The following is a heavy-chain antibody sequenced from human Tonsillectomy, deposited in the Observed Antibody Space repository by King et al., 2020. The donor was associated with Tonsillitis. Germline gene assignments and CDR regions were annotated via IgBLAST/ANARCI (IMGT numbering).Heavy chain of an antibody. V-gene: IGHV3-21*01. CDR2: ISSRSSYL. J-gene: IGHJ4*02. CDR3: ARVSSGWYPFDY. D-gene: IGHD6-19*01. CDR1: GVTFRSYI. Sequence: DVQLVESGGGLVKTGGSLRLSCGASGVTFRSYIMNWVRQAPGQGLEWCSSISSRSSYLYDADSVKGRFTISTDNAKNSLYLQMNSLRAEDTAVYYRARVSSGWYPFDYWGQGTLVTVSS.